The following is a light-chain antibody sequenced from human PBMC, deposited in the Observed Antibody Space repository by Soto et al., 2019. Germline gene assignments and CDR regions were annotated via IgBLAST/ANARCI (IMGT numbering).Light chain of an antibody. Sequence: QSALTQPRSVSGSPGQSVTISCTGTSSDVGGYNFVSWYQQHPGKAPKLMIYDVTERPSGVPDRFSGSKSGNTASLTISGLQAEDEADYYCCSYAASNTLLFGGGTKLTVL. CDR3: CSYAASNTLL. CDR1: SSDVGGYNF. V-gene: IGLV2-11*01. J-gene: IGLJ2*01. CDR2: DVT.